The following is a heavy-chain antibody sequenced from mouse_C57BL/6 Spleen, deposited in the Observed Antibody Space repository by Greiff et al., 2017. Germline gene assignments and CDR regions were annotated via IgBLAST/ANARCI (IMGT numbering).Heavy chain of an antibody. CDR3: AREAGYGMAWFAY. CDR2: IDPNSGGT. CDR1: GYTFTSYW. Sequence: QVQLQQPGAELVKPGASVKLSCKASGYTFTSYWMHWVKQRPGRGLEWLGRIDPNSGGTKYNEKFKSKATLTVDKPSSTAYMQLSSLTSEDSAVYYCAREAGYGMAWFAYWGQGTLVTVSA. V-gene: IGHV1-72*01. D-gene: IGHD1-1*01. J-gene: IGHJ3*01.